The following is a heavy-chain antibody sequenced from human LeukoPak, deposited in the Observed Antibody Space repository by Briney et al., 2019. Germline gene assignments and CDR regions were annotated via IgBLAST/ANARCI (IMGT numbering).Heavy chain of an antibody. J-gene: IGHJ4*02. D-gene: IGHD3-22*01. CDR3: ARVPDSSGYYYFDY. CDR1: GYTFTSYG. CDR2: ISAYNGNT. Sequence: GASVKVSCKASGYTFTSYGLSWVRQAPGQGLEWMGWISAYNGNTNYAQKLQGRVTMTTDTSTSTAYMELRSLRSDDTAVYYCARVPDSSGYYYFDYWGQGTLVTVSS. V-gene: IGHV1-18*01.